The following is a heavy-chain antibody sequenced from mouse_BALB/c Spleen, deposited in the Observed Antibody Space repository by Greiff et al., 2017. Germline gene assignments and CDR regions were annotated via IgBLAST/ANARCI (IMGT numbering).Heavy chain of an antibody. CDR2: IDPANGNT. V-gene: IGHV14-3*02. CDR3: APYYGSSYGDY. CDR1: GFNIKDTY. J-gene: IGHJ2*01. Sequence: EVKLMESGAELVKPGASVKLSCTASGFNIKDTYMHWVKQRPEQGLEWIGRIDPANGNTKYDPKFQGKATITADTSSNTAYLQLSSLTSEDTAVYYCAPYYGSSYGDYWGQGTTLTVSS. D-gene: IGHD1-1*01.